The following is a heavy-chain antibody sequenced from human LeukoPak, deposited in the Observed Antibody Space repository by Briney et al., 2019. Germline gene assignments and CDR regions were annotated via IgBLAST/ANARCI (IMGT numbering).Heavy chain of an antibody. D-gene: IGHD3-9*01. CDR3: VRAAQEGRDSLTGVQTGNWFDP. Sequence: ASVKVSCKTSGYNFTSYDINWVRQATGQGPEWMGWMNPSSGNTGYAENFQGRLDLTRNIALTTAYMQLSSLTSEDTATYYCVRAAQEGRDSLTGVQTGNWFDPWGQGTLATVSS. CDR1: GYNFTSYD. CDR2: MNPSSGNT. V-gene: IGHV1-8*01. J-gene: IGHJ5*02.